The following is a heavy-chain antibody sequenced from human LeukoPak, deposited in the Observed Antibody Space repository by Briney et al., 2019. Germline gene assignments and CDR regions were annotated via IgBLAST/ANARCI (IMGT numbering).Heavy chain of an antibody. CDR1: GGSISSSNW. CDR2: IYHSGST. V-gene: IGHV4-4*02. CDR3: ARDTGYSGYAFDY. J-gene: IGHJ4*02. Sequence: SETLSLTCAVSGGSISSSNWWSWVRQPPGKGLEWIGEIYHSGSTNYNPSLKSRVTISVDKSKNQFSLKLSSVTAADTAVYYCARDTGYSGYAFDYWGQGTLVTVPS. D-gene: IGHD5-12*01.